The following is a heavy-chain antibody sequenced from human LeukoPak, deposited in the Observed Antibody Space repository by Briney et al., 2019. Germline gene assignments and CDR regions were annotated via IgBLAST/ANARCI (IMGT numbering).Heavy chain of an antibody. CDR1: GGSISSYY. D-gene: IGHD3-22*01. CDR3: ARGQTYYDSSGLHFDY. V-gene: IGHV4-59*01. Sequence: SETLSLTCTVSGGSISSYYWSWIRQPPGKGLEWIGYIYYSGSTNYNPSLKSRVTISVDTSKNQFSLKLSSVTAADTAVYYCARGQTYYDSSGLHFDYWGQGTLVTVPS. J-gene: IGHJ4*02. CDR2: IYYSGST.